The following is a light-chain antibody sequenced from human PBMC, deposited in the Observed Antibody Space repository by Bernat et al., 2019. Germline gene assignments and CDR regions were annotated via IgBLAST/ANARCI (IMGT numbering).Light chain of an antibody. CDR2: DIN. J-gene: IGLJ3*02. CDR1: SSDVGGYKY. V-gene: IGLV2-11*01. CDR3: CAHAGSFTWV. Sequence: QSALTQPPSVSGSPGQSVTISCTGTSSDVGGYKYVSWYQHHPGKAPKLIIYDINERPSGVPDRFSGARSGNMASLTISGLQADDEADYHCCAHAGSFTWVFGGGTRLTVL.